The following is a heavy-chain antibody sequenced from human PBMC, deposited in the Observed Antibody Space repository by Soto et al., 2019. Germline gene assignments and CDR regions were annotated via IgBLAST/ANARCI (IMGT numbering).Heavy chain of an antibody. CDR2: IGAYNGDT. CDR3: ARVRQIVGYFYYYMDV. CDR1: GYTFTNYG. V-gene: IGHV1-18*01. J-gene: IGHJ6*03. Sequence: QVQLLQSGPEVKKPGASVKVSCKASGYTFTNYGITWVRQAPGQGLEWMGGIGAYNGDTHYTEKLQGRVTMTTDTSTSTAYMELRGLQSDDTDVYYCARVRQIVGYFYYYMDVWGKGTTVTVSS. D-gene: IGHD3-16*02.